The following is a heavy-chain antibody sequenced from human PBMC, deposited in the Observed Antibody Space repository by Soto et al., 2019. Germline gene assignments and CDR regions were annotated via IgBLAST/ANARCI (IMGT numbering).Heavy chain of an antibody. D-gene: IGHD3-9*01. CDR3: AIGTYYDILTGPGYY. J-gene: IGHJ4*02. Sequence: EVQLVESGGGLVQPGGSLRLSCAASGFTFSSYAMHWVRQAPGKGLEYVSAISSNGGSTYYANSVKGRFTISRDNSKNTLYLQMGSLRAEDMAVYYCAIGTYYDILTGPGYYWGQGTLVTVSS. CDR1: GFTFSSYA. V-gene: IGHV3-64*01. CDR2: ISSNGGST.